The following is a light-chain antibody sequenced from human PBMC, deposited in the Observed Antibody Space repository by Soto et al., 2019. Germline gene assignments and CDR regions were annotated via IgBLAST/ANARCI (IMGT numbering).Light chain of an antibody. CDR1: SSNIGAGYD. CDR3: QSYDSSLSGWV. CDR2: DNN. V-gene: IGLV1-40*01. Sequence: QSVLTQPPSVSGAPGQRVTISCTGSSSNIGAGYDVHWYQQLPGTAPKLLIYDNNNRPSGVPDRFFGSKSGTSASLAITGLQAEDEADYYCQSYDSSLSGWVFGGGTKLTVL. J-gene: IGLJ3*02.